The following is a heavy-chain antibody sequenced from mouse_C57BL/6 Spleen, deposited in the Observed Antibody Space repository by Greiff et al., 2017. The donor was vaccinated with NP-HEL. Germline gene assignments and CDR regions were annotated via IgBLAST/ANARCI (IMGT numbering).Heavy chain of an antibody. CDR1: GYTFTDYE. CDR3: TRDYSNWYFDV. J-gene: IGHJ1*03. CDR2: IDPETGGT. V-gene: IGHV1-15*01. Sequence: VQLQQSGAELVRPGASVTLSCKASGYTFTDYEMHWVKQTPVHGLEWIGAIDPETGGTAYNQKFKGKAILTADKSSSTAYMELRSLTSEYSAVYYCTRDYSNWYFDVWGTGTTVTVSS. D-gene: IGHD2-5*01.